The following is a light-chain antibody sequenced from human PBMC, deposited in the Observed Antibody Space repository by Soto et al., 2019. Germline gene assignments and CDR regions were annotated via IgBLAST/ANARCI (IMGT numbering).Light chain of an antibody. V-gene: IGLV2-14*01. CDR3: SSYTSSSTLNYV. Sequence: QSALTQPASVSGSPGQSITISCTGTSSDVGGHNYVSWYQQHPGKAPKLMIYEVSNRPSGISNRFSGSKSGNTASLTISGLQAEDEAYYYCSSYTSSSTLNYVFGTGTKVTVL. CDR2: EVS. CDR1: SSDVGGHNY. J-gene: IGLJ1*01.